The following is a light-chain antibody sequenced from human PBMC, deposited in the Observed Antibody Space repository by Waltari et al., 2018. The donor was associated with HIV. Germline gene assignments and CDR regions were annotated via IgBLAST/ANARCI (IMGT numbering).Light chain of an antibody. V-gene: IGLV2-14*01. CDR3: SSYTTRNTRV. Sequence: QSALTHPASVSGSPGQSITISCTGTSSDVGVYNYVSWYQQHPGKAPKLMISAVSNRPSGGSNRFSGSKSGNTASLTIAGLQAEDEADYYCSSYTTRNTRVFGGGTTLTVL. CDR2: AVS. J-gene: IGLJ3*02. CDR1: SSDVGVYNY.